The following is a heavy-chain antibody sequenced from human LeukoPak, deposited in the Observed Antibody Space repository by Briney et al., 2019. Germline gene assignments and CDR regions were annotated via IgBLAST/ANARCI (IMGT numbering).Heavy chain of an antibody. Sequence: GASVKVSCKASGGTFSRYAISWVRQAPGQGLEWMGGIIPIFGTANYAQRFQGRVTITADESTSTAYMELSSLKSEDTAVYYCARWTGNDFWSGYPDYWGQGTLVTVSS. J-gene: IGHJ4*02. CDR1: GGTFSRYA. D-gene: IGHD3-3*01. V-gene: IGHV1-69*13. CDR3: ARWTGNDFWSGYPDY. CDR2: IIPIFGTA.